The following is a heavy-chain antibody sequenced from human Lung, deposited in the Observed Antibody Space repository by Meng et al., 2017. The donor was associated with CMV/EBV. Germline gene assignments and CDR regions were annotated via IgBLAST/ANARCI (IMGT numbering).Heavy chain of an antibody. V-gene: IGHV3-53*01. J-gene: IGHJ3*02. CDR1: GFTVSTNF. Sequence: SCAASGFTVSTNFMSWVSQAPGKGLDWVSLMYSGGTTYYADSVKGRFTISRDDSKNRLYLQMNSMRAEDKAVYYCARNRPISDAFDIWGQGTMVTVSS. CDR3: ARNRPISDAFDI. CDR2: MYSGGTT. D-gene: IGHD3-3*01.